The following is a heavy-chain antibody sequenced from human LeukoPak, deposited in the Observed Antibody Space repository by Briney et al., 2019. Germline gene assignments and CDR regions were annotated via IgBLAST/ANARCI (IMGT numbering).Heavy chain of an antibody. Sequence: PGGSLRLSCAASGFSFRSYGIHWVRQAPGKGLEWVAVIRSDGSKKYYADSVKGRFTISRDNSKNTLYLQMNSLRTEDTAMYFCAKEIYYDSSAFFDYWGQGTLVTVSS. J-gene: IGHJ4*02. CDR3: AKEIYYDSSAFFDY. D-gene: IGHD3-22*01. CDR1: GFSFRSYG. V-gene: IGHV3-30*18. CDR2: IRSDGSKK.